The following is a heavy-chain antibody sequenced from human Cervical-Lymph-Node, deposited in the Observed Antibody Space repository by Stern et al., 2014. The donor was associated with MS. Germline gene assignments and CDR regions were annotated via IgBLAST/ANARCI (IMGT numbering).Heavy chain of an antibody. CDR2: IDPNSDTT. CDR1: GYTFSNFD. V-gene: IGHV1-8*01. J-gene: IGHJ4*02. Sequence: VQLLESGAEARKPGASVTVSCKASGYTFSNFDINWVRQAAGQGLEWIGRIDPNSDTTRYAQKFQGRVTMTRDTSISTAYMELSSLRSDDTAVYYCARGREVYMVTSAFDSWGKGTLVTVSS. D-gene: IGHD2-21*02. CDR3: ARGREVYMVTSAFDS.